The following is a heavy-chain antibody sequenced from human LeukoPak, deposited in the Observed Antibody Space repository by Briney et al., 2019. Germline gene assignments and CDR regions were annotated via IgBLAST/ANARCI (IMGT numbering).Heavy chain of an antibody. Sequence: PSETLSLTCTVSGGSISGYYWSWIRQPPGKGLEWIGYIYSSGSTNYNPSLKSRVTMSLDTSENHFPLRLSSVTAADTAIYYCARQAYCSSTRCNPFDHWGQGALVTVSS. CDR2: IYSSGST. CDR1: GGSISGYY. D-gene: IGHD2-2*01. CDR3: ARQAYCSSTRCNPFDH. V-gene: IGHV4-59*08. J-gene: IGHJ4*02.